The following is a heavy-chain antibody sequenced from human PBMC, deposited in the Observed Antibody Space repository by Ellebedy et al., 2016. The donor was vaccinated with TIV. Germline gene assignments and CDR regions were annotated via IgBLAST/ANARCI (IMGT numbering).Heavy chain of an antibody. D-gene: IGHD6-13*01. Sequence: GGSLRLSXAASGFSFSNFGMSWVRQAPGKGLEWVATISDNGRRTYYADSVEGRFTISRDNAKKSLYLQMNSLRAEDTAVYYCARDRDSASWFLDAFDIWGQGTTVTVSS. V-gene: IGHV3-23*01. CDR3: ARDRDSASWFLDAFDI. CDR2: ISDNGRRT. J-gene: IGHJ3*02. CDR1: GFSFSNFG.